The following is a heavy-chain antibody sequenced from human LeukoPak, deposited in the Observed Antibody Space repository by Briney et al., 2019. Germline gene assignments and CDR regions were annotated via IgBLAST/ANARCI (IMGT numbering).Heavy chain of an antibody. CDR3: AHSPRDDSSGSLHGRGVWFDP. Sequence: SGPTLVNPTQTLTLTCTFSGFSLSTSGVGVGWIRQPPGKALEWLALIYWHDDKRYSPSLKSRLTITKDTSKNQVVLTMTNMDPVDTATYYCAHSPRDDSSGSLHGRGVWFDPWGQGTLVTVSS. V-gene: IGHV2-5*01. CDR1: GFSLSTSGVG. CDR2: IYWHDDK. D-gene: IGHD3-22*01. J-gene: IGHJ5*02.